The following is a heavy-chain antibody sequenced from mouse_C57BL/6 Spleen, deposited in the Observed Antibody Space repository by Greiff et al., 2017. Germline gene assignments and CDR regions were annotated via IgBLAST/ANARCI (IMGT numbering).Heavy chain of an antibody. CDR2: IDPSDSYT. CDR1: GYTFTSYW. Sequence: VQLQQPGAELVKPGASVKLSCKASGYTFTSYWMQWVKQRPGQGLEWIGEIDPSDSYTNYNQKFKGKATLTVDTSSSTAYMQLSSLTSEDSAVYYCARLGGLRRGFAYWGQGTLVTVSA. V-gene: IGHV1-50*01. D-gene: IGHD2-4*01. CDR3: ARLGGLRRGFAY. J-gene: IGHJ3*01.